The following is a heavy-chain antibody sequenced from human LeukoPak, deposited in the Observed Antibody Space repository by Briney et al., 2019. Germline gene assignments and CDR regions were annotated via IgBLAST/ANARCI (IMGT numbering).Heavy chain of an antibody. J-gene: IGHJ5*02. CDR3: AKVDEIVVVVAATPSWFDP. CDR2: ISGSGGNT. D-gene: IGHD2-15*01. Sequence: GGSLRLSCAASGFTFSSYAMSWVRQAPGKGLEWVSAISGSGGNTYYADSVKGRFTISRDNSKNTLYLQMNSLRAEDTAVYYCAKVDEIVVVVAATPSWFDPWGQGTLVTVSS. V-gene: IGHV3-23*01. CDR1: GFTFSSYA.